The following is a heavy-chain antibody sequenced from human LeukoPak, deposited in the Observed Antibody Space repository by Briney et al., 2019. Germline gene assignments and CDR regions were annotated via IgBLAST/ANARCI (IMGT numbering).Heavy chain of an antibody. CDR1: GFTFSSYA. CDR3: AKASSITIFGVVIIPFDY. D-gene: IGHD3-3*01. V-gene: IGHV3-23*01. Sequence: GGSLRLSCAASGFTFSSYAMSWVRQAPGKGPEWVSAISGSGGSTYYADSVKGRFTISRDNSKNTLYLQMNSLRAEDTAVYYCAKASSITIFGVVIIPFDYWGQGTLVTVSS. CDR2: ISGSGGST. J-gene: IGHJ4*02.